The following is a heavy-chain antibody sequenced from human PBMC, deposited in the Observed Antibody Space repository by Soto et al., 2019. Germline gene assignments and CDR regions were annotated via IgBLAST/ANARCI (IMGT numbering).Heavy chain of an antibody. V-gene: IGHV4-4*02. J-gene: IGHJ5*02. D-gene: IGHD2-15*01. CDR3: ARAHCSGGSCYSVQHWFDP. CDR1: GGSISSSNW. CDR2: MYHSGST. Sequence: QVQLQESGPGLVKPSGTLSLTCAVSGGSISSSNWWSWVRQHPGKGLEWIGEMYHSGSTNHNPSLKSRVTISVDKSKNQFSLKLSSMTAADTAVYYCARAHCSGGSCYSVQHWFDPWGQGTLVTVSS.